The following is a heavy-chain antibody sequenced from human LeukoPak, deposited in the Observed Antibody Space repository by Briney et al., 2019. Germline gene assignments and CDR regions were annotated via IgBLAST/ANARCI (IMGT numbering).Heavy chain of an antibody. D-gene: IGHD3-10*01. CDR3: ARDYWFGEFRYFDY. CDR1: GFTFSSYS. CDR2: ISSSSSYI. Sequence: PGGSLRLSCAASGFTFSSYSMNWVRQAPGKGLEWVSSISSSSSYIYYADSVKGRFTISRDNAKNSLYLQMNSLRAEDTAVYYCARDYWFGEFRYFDYWGQGTLVTVSS. J-gene: IGHJ4*02. V-gene: IGHV3-21*01.